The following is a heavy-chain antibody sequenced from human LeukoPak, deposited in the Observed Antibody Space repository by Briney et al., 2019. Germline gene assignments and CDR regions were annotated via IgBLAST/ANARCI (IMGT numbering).Heavy chain of an antibody. Sequence: GGSLRLSCAASGFTFSSYGMHWVRQAPGKGLEWVAVIWYDATNKYYADSVKGRFTISRDNSKNTLYLQMNSLRAEDTAVYYCASKKQNYYAGGGYFDYWGQGTLVTVSS. V-gene: IGHV3-33*01. CDR3: ASKKQNYYAGGGYFDY. CDR2: IWYDATNK. CDR1: GFTFSSYG. D-gene: IGHD3-10*01. J-gene: IGHJ4*02.